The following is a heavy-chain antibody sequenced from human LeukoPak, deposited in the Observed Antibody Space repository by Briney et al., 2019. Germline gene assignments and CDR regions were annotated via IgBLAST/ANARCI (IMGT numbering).Heavy chain of an antibody. D-gene: IGHD5-18*01. Sequence: SLTLFCAASVYIFYHYHMHCVRHATGRGLEWVSHFSWNSGSIGYAESVKGRFTIARDNAKNTMYLQMNSLRAEDTALYYCAKAPVDTATLGAFDIWGQGTMVTVSS. CDR1: VYIFYHYH. CDR3: AKAPVDTATLGAFDI. CDR2: FSWNSGSI. V-gene: IGHV3-9*01. J-gene: IGHJ3*02.